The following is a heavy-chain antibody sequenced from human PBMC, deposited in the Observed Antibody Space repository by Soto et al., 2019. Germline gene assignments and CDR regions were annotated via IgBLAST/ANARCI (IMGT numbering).Heavy chain of an antibody. J-gene: IGHJ6*02. CDR1: RFTFGSYW. CDR2: INVDGTET. CDR3: ARAKEVLLTNYGMAV. Sequence: GGSLRLSCTAPRFTFGSYWMHWVRQAPGKGLVWVSDINVDGTETWYADSVKGRFTISRDNDKKTLYLHMTGLRVDDTGVYYCARAKEVLLTNYGMAVWGQGTTVNVSS. V-gene: IGHV3-74*01.